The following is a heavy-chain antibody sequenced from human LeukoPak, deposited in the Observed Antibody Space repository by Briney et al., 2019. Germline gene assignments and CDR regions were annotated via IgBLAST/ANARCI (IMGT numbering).Heavy chain of an antibody. D-gene: IGHD2-15*01. Sequence: ASVKVSCKASGYTFPSYDINWVRQATGQGLEWMGWMNPNSGNTGYAQKFQGRVTMTRNTSISTAYMELSSLRSEDTAVYYCARDSLALYCSGGSCYSNYNYGMDVWGQGTTVTVSS. CDR1: GYTFPSYD. J-gene: IGHJ6*02. CDR2: MNPNSGNT. CDR3: ARDSLALYCSGGSCYSNYNYGMDV. V-gene: IGHV1-8*01.